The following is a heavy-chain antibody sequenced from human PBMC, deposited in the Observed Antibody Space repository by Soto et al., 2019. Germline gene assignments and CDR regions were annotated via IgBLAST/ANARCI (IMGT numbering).Heavy chain of an antibody. J-gene: IGHJ6*04. Sequence: PGESLKISCKGSGYSFTSYWISWVRQMPGKGLEWMGRIDPSDSYTNYSPSFQGHVTISADKSISTAYLQWSSLKASDTAMYYCGGLGGVTLPPGPSYYYYCGMDVWGEGTTVPVSA. D-gene: IGHD3-16*01. CDR1: GYSFTSYW. V-gene: IGHV5-10-1*01. CDR2: IDPSDSYT. CDR3: GGLGGVTLPPGPSYYYYCGMDV.